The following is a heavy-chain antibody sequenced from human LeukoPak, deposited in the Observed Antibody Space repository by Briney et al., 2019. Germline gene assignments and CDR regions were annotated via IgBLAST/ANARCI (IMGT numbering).Heavy chain of an antibody. CDR3: VRQIGACAFDS. D-gene: IGHD3-3*01. V-gene: IGHV4-34*01. CDR1: GGSFSGYY. J-gene: IGHJ3*01. Sequence: SETLSLTCAVYGGSFSGYYWSWVRQPPGKGLEWIGEVDIDAHTSSNLSLKSRVTISADSSKNQFTLTLRSLTAADTALYYCVRQIGACAFDSWGQGTSVTVSS. CDR2: VDIDAHT.